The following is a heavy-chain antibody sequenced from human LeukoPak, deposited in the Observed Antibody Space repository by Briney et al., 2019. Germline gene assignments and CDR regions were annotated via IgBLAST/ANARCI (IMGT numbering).Heavy chain of an antibody. V-gene: IGHV3-23*01. CDR1: GFTFSSYA. D-gene: IGHD4-23*01. J-gene: IGHJ4*02. Sequence: GGSLRLSCAASGFTFSSYAMSWVRQAPGKGLEWVSAISGSGGSTYYADSVKGRFTISRDNSKNTLYLQMNSLRAEDTAVYYCAIDDYGGNSGSDYWGQGTLVTVSS. CDR2: ISGSGGST. CDR3: AIDDYGGNSGSDY.